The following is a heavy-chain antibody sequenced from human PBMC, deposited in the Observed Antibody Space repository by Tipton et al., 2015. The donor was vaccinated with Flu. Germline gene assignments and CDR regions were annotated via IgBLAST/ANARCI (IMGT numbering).Heavy chain of an antibody. V-gene: IGHV4-4*07. D-gene: IGHD4-17*01. Sequence: GEALGTHYWTWFRQPAGERLEWIGRIFATGTAIYNPSLRSRVTMSVDTSKTQFSLNLTSVTAADTAVYYCARLPRHYGDYPLDYWGPGIMVTVSS. CDR1: GEALGTHY. CDR2: IFATGTA. CDR3: ARLPRHYGDYPLDY. J-gene: IGHJ4*01.